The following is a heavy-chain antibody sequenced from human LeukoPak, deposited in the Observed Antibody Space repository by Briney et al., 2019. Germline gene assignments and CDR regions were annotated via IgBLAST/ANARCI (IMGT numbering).Heavy chain of an antibody. J-gene: IGHJ4*02. V-gene: IGHV3-23*01. CDR3: AKDLIADYLFDY. D-gene: IGHD3-16*02. CDR1: GFTFSSYA. CDR2: ISDSGGST. Sequence: GGSLRLSCAASGFTFSSYAMSWVRQAPGKGLEWVSAISDSGGSTYYADSVKGRFTISRDNSKNTLYLQMNGLRAEATAVYYCAKDLIADYLFDYWGQGTLVTVCS.